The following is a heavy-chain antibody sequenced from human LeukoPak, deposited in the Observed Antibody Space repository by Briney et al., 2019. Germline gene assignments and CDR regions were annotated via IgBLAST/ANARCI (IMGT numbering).Heavy chain of an antibody. CDR2: TYYRSKWYN. V-gene: IGHV6-1*01. CDR1: GDSVSSNNAA. J-gene: IGHJ4*02. CDR3: ARDVMATGGGFDY. Sequence: SQTLSLTCAISGDSVSSNNAAWNWIRQSPSRGLEWLGRTYYRSKWYNNYAVSVESRITINPDTSKNQFSLQLNPVTPEDTAVYYCARDVMATGGGFDYWGQGTLVTVPS. D-gene: IGHD5-24*01.